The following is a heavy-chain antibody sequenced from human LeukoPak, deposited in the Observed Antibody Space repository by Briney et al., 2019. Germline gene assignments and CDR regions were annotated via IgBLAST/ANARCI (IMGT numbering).Heavy chain of an antibody. CDR3: ARQEVVEDTFDI. J-gene: IGHJ3*02. CDR1: GFTVSSNY. CDR2: IYSGGST. V-gene: IGHV3-53*01. D-gene: IGHD2-15*01. Sequence: PGGSLRLSCAASGFTVSSNYMNWVRQAPGKGLEWVSIIYSGGSTYYADSVKGRFTISRDNSKNMLYLQMNSLRAEDTAVYYCARQEVVEDTFDIWGQGTMVTVSS.